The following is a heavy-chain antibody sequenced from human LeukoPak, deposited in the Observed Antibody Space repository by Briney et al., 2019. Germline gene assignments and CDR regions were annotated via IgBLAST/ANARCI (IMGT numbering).Heavy chain of an antibody. CDR1: GFTVSSNS. V-gene: IGHV3-23*01. CDR3: AKFSMVRGAFDY. CDR2: ISGSGGST. Sequence: GGSLRLSCTVSGFTVSSNSMSWVRQAPGKGLEWVSAISGSGGSTYYADSVKGRFTISRDNSKNTLYLQMNSLRAEDTALYYCAKFSMVRGAFDYWGQGTLVTVSS. D-gene: IGHD3-10*01. J-gene: IGHJ4*02.